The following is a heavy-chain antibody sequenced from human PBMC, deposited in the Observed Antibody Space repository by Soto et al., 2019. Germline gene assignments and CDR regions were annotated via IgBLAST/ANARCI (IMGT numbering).Heavy chain of an antibody. CDR3: ARGHYRYAMDV. CDR1: GGSISTGVYS. CDR2: INHSGST. Sequence: LSLTCDVSGGSISTGVYSWNWIRQPPGKGLEWVGYINHSGSTYDNPSLKSRVTMSVNRSKNQFSLNLTSVTAADTAVYFCARGHYRYAMDVWGQGTTVTVSS. V-gene: IGHV4-30-2*01. J-gene: IGHJ6*02.